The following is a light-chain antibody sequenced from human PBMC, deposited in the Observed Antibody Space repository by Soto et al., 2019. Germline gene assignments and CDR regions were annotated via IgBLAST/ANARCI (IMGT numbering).Light chain of an antibody. J-gene: IGLJ2*01. CDR3: SSYTSSSTLSRPVV. CDR2: DVS. V-gene: IGLV2-14*01. Sequence: QSALTQPASVSGSPGQSITISCTGTSSDVGGYNYVSWYQQHPGKAPKLMIYDVSNRPSGVSNRFSGSKSGNTASLTISGLQAEDEADYYCSSYTSSSTLSRPVVFGGGTKLTVL. CDR1: SSDVGGYNY.